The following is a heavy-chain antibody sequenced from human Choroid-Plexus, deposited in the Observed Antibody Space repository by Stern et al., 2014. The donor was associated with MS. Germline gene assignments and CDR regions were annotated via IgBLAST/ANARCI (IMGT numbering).Heavy chain of an antibody. CDR3: AKDRRYLTYFFDH. Sequence: VHLVESGGGVVQPGRPLRLSCVASGFTFGSCAMHWVRQAPGKGLEWGAGVSYDGSNKDYADSVKGRFTISRDNSQNTLYMQMSSLRPEDTAVYYCAKDRRYLTYFFDHWGQGSLVTVSS. D-gene: IGHD1-1*01. J-gene: IGHJ5*02. V-gene: IGHV3-30*18. CDR2: VSYDGSNK. CDR1: GFTFGSCA.